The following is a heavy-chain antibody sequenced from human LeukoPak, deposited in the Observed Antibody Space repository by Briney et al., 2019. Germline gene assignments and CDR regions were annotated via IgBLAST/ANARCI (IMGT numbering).Heavy chain of an antibody. Sequence: SETLFHTCTVSGGSISSGSYYWSWIRQPAGKGLEWIGHIYTSGSTDYNPSLKSRVTIPVDTSKNQFSLRLSSVTAADTAVYYCPTYSSSFGFDYSGQGTLVTVSS. CDR3: PTYSSSFGFDY. CDR1: GGSISSGSYY. V-gene: IGHV4-61*09. CDR2: IYTSGST. J-gene: IGHJ4*02. D-gene: IGHD6-6*01.